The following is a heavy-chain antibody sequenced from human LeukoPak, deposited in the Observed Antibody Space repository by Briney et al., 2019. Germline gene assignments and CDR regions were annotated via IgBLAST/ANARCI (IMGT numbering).Heavy chain of an antibody. Sequence: GSVKVSCKASGYTFTSYYMHWVRQAPGQGLEWMGIINRSGGSTSYAQKFQGRVTMTRDTSTSTVYMELSSLRSEDTAVYYCARVHPSRGFDYWGQGTLVTVSS. CDR2: INRSGGST. CDR3: ARVHPSRGFDY. V-gene: IGHV1-46*01. J-gene: IGHJ4*02. CDR1: GYTFTSYY. D-gene: IGHD3-22*01.